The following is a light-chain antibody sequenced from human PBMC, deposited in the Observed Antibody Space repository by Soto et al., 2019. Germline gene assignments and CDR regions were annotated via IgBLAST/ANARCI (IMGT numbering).Light chain of an antibody. CDR1: QDVTTN. CDR2: DAA. J-gene: IGKJ1*01. V-gene: IGKV3D-15*01. CDR3: QQYNSYS. Sequence: EIRMTQFPDTLSASPGDGATLSCRAGQDVTTNFAWYQQKPGQAPRLLIYDAANRATGVPARFSGSGSGTEFTLTISSLQPDDFATYYCQQYNSYSFSQGTKVDIK.